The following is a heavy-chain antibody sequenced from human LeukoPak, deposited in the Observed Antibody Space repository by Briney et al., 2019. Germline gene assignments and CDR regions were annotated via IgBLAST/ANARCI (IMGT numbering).Heavy chain of an antibody. CDR3: ARERGYCSSTSCPYAF. J-gene: IGHJ4*02. V-gene: IGHV3-7*01. CDR2: IKQDGSEK. CDR1: GFTFSSYW. D-gene: IGHD2-2*01. Sequence: GGSLRLSCAASGFTFSSYWMSWVRQAPGKGLEWVANIKQDGSEKYCVDSVKGRFTISRDNAKNSLYLQMNSLRAEDTAVYYCARERGYCSSTSCPYAFWGQGTLVTVSS.